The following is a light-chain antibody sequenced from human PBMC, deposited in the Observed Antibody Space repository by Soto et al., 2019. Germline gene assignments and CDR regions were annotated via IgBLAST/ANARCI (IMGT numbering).Light chain of an antibody. J-gene: IGKJ3*01. CDR1: QSISSY. CDR3: QQRYTVPFT. Sequence: DIQMTQSPSSLSTSVGDRVTITCRASQSISSYLKWYQQKPGKAPKFLIFAASRLQSGVPSRFSGSGSGTDFNLTITSLQPEDFGNYYCQQRYTVPFTFGPGTKVDI. CDR2: AAS. V-gene: IGKV1-39*01.